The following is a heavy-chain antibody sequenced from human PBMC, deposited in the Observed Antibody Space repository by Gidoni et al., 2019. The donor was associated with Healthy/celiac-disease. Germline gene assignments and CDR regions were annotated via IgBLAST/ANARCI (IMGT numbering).Heavy chain of an antibody. D-gene: IGHD6-13*01. Sequence: EVQLVESGGGLVQPGGSLRLSCAASGFTFSSYEMNWVRQAPGKGLEWVSYISSSGSTIYYADSVKGRFTISRDNAKNSLYLQMNSLRAEDTAVYYCARDSTPPPGYSSSWYSVNYYYYYGMDVWGQGTTVTVSS. CDR1: GFTFSSYE. CDR2: ISSSGSTI. J-gene: IGHJ6*02. CDR3: ARDSTPPPGYSSSWYSVNYYYYYGMDV. V-gene: IGHV3-48*03.